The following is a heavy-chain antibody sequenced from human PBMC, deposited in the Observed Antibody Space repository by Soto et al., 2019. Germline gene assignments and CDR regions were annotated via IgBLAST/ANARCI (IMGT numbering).Heavy chain of an antibody. CDR2: IYPDNSDT. Sequence: GESLKISCKGSGYSFAGYWIAWVRQMPGKGLEWMGIIYPDNSDTRYSPSFQGQVSISADKSISTAYLQWSSLKASDTVIYYCARQGATASSLPQLWFVPWCQRPLVTDSS. J-gene: IGHJ5*02. CDR1: GYSFAGYW. D-gene: IGHD2-2*01. V-gene: IGHV5-51*01. CDR3: ARQGATASSLPQLWFVP.